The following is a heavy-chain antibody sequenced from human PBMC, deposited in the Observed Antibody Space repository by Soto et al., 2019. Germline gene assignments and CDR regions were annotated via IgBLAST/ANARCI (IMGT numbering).Heavy chain of an antibody. CDR2: IVVTSGNT. V-gene: IGHV1-58*01. J-gene: IGHJ6*02. Sequence: VPWLRQTSEQRLEWIGWIVVTSGNTDLAQQFQERVTITRDKSTNTAYMELSGLRSEDTAVYYCAGPYSGSYYPYYYGMDVWGQGTTVTVSS. CDR3: AGPYSGSYYPYYYGMDV. D-gene: IGHD1-26*01.